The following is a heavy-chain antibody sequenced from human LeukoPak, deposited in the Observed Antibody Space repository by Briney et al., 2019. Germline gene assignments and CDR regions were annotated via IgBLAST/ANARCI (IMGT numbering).Heavy chain of an antibody. Sequence: ASVKVSCKASGYTFTSYDINWVRQATGQGLEWMGWMNPNSGNTGYAQKFQGRVTITRNTSISTAYMELSSLRSEDTAVYYRARGSIVGATDPGDPYYFDYWGQGTLVTVSS. CDR3: ARGSIVGATDPGDPYYFDY. J-gene: IGHJ4*02. V-gene: IGHV1-8*03. CDR2: MNPNSGNT. CDR1: GYTFTSYD. D-gene: IGHD1-26*01.